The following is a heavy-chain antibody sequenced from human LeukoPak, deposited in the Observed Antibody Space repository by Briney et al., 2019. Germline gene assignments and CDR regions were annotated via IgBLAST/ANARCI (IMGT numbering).Heavy chain of an antibody. D-gene: IGHD4/OR15-4a*01. J-gene: IGHJ4*02. CDR3: ARRAGAYSHPYDY. CDR2: INPNNGGT. V-gene: IGHV1-2*02. Sequence: ASVKVSCKASGYSFTGYYMHWVRQAPGQGLEWMGWINPNNGGTNYAQKFQGRVTMTRDTSISTAYMELSRLTSDDTAVYYCARRAGAYSHPYDYWGQGTLVTVSS. CDR1: GYSFTGYY.